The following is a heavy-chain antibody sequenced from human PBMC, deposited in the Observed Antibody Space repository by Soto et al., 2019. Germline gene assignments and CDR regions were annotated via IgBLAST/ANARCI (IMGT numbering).Heavy chain of an antibody. Sequence: GGSLRLSCAASGFTFSSYGMHWVRQAPGKGLEWVAVISYDGSNKYYADSVKGRFTISRDNSKNTLYLQMNSLRAEDTAVYYCAKVNGLWFGVSYSDYWGQGTLVTVSS. V-gene: IGHV3-30*18. CDR3: AKVNGLWFGVSYSDY. CDR2: ISYDGSNK. D-gene: IGHD3-10*01. CDR1: GFTFSSYG. J-gene: IGHJ4*02.